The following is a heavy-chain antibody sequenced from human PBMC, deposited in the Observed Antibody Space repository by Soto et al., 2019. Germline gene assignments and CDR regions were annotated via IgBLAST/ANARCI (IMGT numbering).Heavy chain of an antibody. CDR2: ISSTGNTI. V-gene: IGHV3-48*03. J-gene: IGHJ4*02. Sequence: GGSLRLSCAASGFTFSDYEMNWVRQAPGKGLEWLSYISSTGNTIYYADSVKGRFTISRDNAKNSLFLQLNSLRAEDTAVYYCARGDNTAYYYMDFWGQGSLVTSPQ. CDR3: ARGDNTAYYYMDF. D-gene: IGHD3-22*01. CDR1: GFTFSDYE.